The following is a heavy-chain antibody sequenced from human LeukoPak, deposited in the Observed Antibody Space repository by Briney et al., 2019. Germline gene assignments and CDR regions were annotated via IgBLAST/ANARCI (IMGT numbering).Heavy chain of an antibody. Sequence: SETLSLTCAVYGGSFSGYYWSWIRQPPGKGLEWIGEINHSGSTNYNPSLKSRVTISVDTSKNQFSLKLSSVTAADTAVYYCARVVGYCSSTGCSDYWGQGTLVTVSS. CDR3: ARVVGYCSSTGCSDY. V-gene: IGHV4-34*01. CDR2: INHSGST. J-gene: IGHJ4*02. D-gene: IGHD2-2*01. CDR1: GGSFSGYY.